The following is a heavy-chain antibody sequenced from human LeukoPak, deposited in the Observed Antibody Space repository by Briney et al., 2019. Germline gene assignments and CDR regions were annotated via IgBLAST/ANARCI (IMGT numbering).Heavy chain of an antibody. Sequence: ASVKVSCKASGYTFTSYAMHWVRQAPGQRLEWMGWINAGNGNTKYSQKFQGRVTITRDTSASTVYMELSRLRSDDTAMYYCAKDHGYVGSNWFDPWGQGTLVTVSS. CDR2: INAGNGNT. J-gene: IGHJ5*02. CDR1: GYTFTSYA. D-gene: IGHD3-10*01. CDR3: AKDHGYVGSNWFDP. V-gene: IGHV1-3*01.